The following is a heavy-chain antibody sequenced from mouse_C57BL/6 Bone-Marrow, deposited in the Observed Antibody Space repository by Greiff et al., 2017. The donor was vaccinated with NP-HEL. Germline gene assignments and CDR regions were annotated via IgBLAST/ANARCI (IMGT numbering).Heavy chain of an antibody. CDR3: ASRSSLWYFDV. CDR2: ISSGGSYT. V-gene: IGHV5-6*02. J-gene: IGHJ1*03. CDR1: GFTFSSYG. D-gene: IGHD1-1*01. Sequence: EVKVVESGGDLVKPGGSLKLSCAASGFTFSSYGMSWVRQTPDKRLEWVATISSGGSYTYYPDRVKGRFTISRYNAKNTLYLQMSLLKSEDTAMYYCASRSSLWYFDVWGTGTTVTVSS.